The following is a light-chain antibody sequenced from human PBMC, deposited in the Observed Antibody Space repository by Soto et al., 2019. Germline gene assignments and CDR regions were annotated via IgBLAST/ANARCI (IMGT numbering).Light chain of an antibody. CDR3: SSYTSSSTLV. V-gene: IGLV2-14*01. J-gene: IGLJ1*01. CDR2: DVS. Sequence: QSVLTQPASVPGSPGQSITISCTGTSSDVGDYNYVSWYQQHPGKAPKVMIYDVSNRPSGVSNRFSGSKSGNTASLTISGLQADDEADYYCSSYTSSSTLVFGTGTKVTVL. CDR1: SSDVGDYNY.